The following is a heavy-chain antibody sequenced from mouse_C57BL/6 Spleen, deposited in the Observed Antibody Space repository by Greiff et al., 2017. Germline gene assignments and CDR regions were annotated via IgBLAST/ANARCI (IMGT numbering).Heavy chain of an antibody. CDR2: INPNNGGT. CDR1: GYTFTDYY. V-gene: IGHV1-26*01. CDR3: ARRYYGSSYPFDY. D-gene: IGHD1-1*01. J-gene: IGHJ2*01. Sequence: VQLQQSGPELVKPGASVKISCKASGYTFTDYYMNWVKQSHGKSLEWIGDINPNNGGTSYNQKFKGKATLTVDKSSSTAYMELRSLTSEDSAVXYCARRYYGSSYPFDYWGQGTTLTVSS.